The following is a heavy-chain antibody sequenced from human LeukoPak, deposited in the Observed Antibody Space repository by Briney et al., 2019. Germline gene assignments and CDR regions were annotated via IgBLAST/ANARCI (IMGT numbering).Heavy chain of an antibody. CDR2: ISYDGSNK. D-gene: IGHD4-11*01. J-gene: IGHJ4*02. CDR3: ARDGGTVTKRYFDC. V-gene: IGHV3-30*03. CDR1: GFTFSSYG. Sequence: PGRSLRLSCAASGFTFSSYGMHWVRQAPGKGLEWVAVISYDGSNKYYADSVKGRFTISRDNSKNTLYLQMNSLRAEDTAVYYCARDGGTVTKRYFDCWGQGTLVTVSS.